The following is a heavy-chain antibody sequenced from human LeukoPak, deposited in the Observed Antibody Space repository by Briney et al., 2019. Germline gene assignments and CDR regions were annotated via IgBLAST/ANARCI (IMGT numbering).Heavy chain of an antibody. CDR3: AKGSGYEAQYYYYYMDV. V-gene: IGHV4-39*01. CDR1: GVSISSSNSY. D-gene: IGHD5-12*01. J-gene: IGHJ6*03. CDR2: IYYSGNT. Sequence: SETLSLTCTVSGVSISSSNSYWGWIRQPPGKGLEWIGSIYYSGNTYYNASLKSQVSISIDTSKNQFSLRLTSVTAADTAVYYCAKGSGYEAQYYYYYMDVWGKGTTVTISS.